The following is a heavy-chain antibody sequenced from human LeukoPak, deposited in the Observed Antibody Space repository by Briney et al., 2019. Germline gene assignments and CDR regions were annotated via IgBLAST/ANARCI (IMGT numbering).Heavy chain of an antibody. Sequence: GGSLRLSCAASGFTFRNYAMSWVRQAPGKGLEWVSAIFGSGRATYYADSVKGRFTISRDNSKNTLFLQMNSLGAEDTAVFYCAKVFCGADCLDHFDYWGQGTLVTVSS. V-gene: IGHV3-23*01. J-gene: IGHJ4*02. CDR3: AKVFCGADCLDHFDY. CDR2: IFGSGRAT. CDR1: GFTFRNYA. D-gene: IGHD2-21*02.